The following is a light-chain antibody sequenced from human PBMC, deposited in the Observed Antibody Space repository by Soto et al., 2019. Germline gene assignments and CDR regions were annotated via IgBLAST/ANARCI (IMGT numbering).Light chain of an antibody. CDR1: SSNIGSNY. Sequence: QSVLTQPPSASGTPGQRVNISCSGSSSNIGSNYVYWYRQFPGTAPKLLIQRNNQRPSGVPARCSGSKSGTSASLAISGLRSEDEADYYCGGWDDSLSGPVFGGGTKLTVL. J-gene: IGLJ2*01. CDR3: GGWDDSLSGPV. V-gene: IGLV1-47*01. CDR2: RNN.